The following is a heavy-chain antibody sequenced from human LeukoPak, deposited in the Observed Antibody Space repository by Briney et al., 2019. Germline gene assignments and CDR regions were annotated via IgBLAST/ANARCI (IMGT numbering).Heavy chain of an antibody. Sequence: KSSETLSLTCTVSGGSISSYYWSWIRQPPGKGLEWIGYIYYSGSTNYNPSLKSRVPISVDTSKNQFSLKLSSVTAADTAVYYCARSHSVWTSFDYWGQGTLVTVSS. CDR3: ARSHSVWTSFDY. D-gene: IGHD3/OR15-3a*01. CDR1: GGSISSYY. V-gene: IGHV4-59*01. CDR2: IYYSGST. J-gene: IGHJ4*02.